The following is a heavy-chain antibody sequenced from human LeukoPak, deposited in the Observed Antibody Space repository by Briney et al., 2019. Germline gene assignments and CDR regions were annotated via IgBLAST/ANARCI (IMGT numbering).Heavy chain of an antibody. V-gene: IGHV4-31*03. Sequence: SQTLSLTCTVSGGSISSGGYYWSWIRQRPGKGLEWIGYIYYSGSTYYNPSLKSRVTISVDTSKNQFSLKLSSVTAADTAVYYCAREWNYYDSSGYPGSIDYWGQGTLVTVSS. D-gene: IGHD3-22*01. CDR3: AREWNYYDSSGYPGSIDY. CDR1: GGSISSGGYY. CDR2: IYYSGST. J-gene: IGHJ4*02.